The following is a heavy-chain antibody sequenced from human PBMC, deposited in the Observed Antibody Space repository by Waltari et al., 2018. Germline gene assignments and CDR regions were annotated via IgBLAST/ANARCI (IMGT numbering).Heavy chain of an antibody. CDR3: AKGAMLSGWFDP. D-gene: IGHD3-10*01. J-gene: IGHJ5*02. CDR2: ISYDGSNK. CDR1: GFTFSSYG. V-gene: IGHV3-30*18. Sequence: QVQLVESGGGVVQPGRSLRLSCAASGFTFSSYGMHWVPQAPGKGLEWVAVISYDGSNKYYADSVKGRFTISRDNSKNTLYLQMNSLRAEDTAVYYCAKGAMLSGWFDPWGQGTLVTVSS.